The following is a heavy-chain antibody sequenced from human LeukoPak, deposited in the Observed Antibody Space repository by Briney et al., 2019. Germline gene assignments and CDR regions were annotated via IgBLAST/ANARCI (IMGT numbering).Heavy chain of an antibody. CDR3: ARVGIAAALIQFDP. V-gene: IGHV3-48*04. CDR1: GFTFSSYS. CDR2: ISSSSSTI. J-gene: IGHJ5*02. D-gene: IGHD6-13*01. Sequence: PGGSLRLSCAASGFTFSSYSMNWVRQAPGKGLEWVSYISSSSSTIYYADSVKGRFTISRDNAKNSLYLQMNSLRAEDTAVYYCARVGIAAALIQFDPWGQGTLVTVSS.